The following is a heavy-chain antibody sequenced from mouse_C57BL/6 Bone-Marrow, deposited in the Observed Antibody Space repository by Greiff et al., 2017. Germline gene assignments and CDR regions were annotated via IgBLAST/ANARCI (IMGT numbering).Heavy chain of an antibody. V-gene: IGHV1-64*01. D-gene: IGHD1-1*01. CDR2: IHPNSGST. CDR1: GYTFTSYW. Sequence: QVQLQQPGAELVKPGASVKLSCKASGYTFTSYWMHWVKQRPGQGLEWIGMIHPNSGSTKYNEKFKSKATLTVDKSSSTAYMQRSSLTSEDSAVYYCARDHYYCISPWGQGTLVTVSA. CDR3: ARDHYYCISP. J-gene: IGHJ3*01.